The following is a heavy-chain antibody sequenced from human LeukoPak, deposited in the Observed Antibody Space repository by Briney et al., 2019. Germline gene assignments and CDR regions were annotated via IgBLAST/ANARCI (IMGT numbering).Heavy chain of an antibody. CDR3: ARGDKYFDY. CDR1: GFIFSNYV. J-gene: IGHJ4*02. CDR2: ISTNGGST. V-gene: IGHV3-64*01. D-gene: IGHD2-21*01. Sequence: TGGSLRLSCAASGFIFSNYVMHWVRQAPGKGLEYVSAISTNGGSTYHANSVKGRFTISRDNSKNTLYLQMNSLRAEDTAVYYCARGDKYFDYWGQGTLVTVSS.